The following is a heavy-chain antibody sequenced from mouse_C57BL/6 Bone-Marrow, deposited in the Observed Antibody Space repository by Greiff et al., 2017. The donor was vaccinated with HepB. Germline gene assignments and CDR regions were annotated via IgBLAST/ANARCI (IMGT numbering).Heavy chain of an antibody. J-gene: IGHJ2*01. V-gene: IGHV1-64*01. CDR3: ARGYGSTL. CDR1: GYTYTSYW. D-gene: IGHD1-1*01. Sequence: SGAELVKPGASVKLSCKASGYTYTSYWLHWVKPRPGQGLEWIGMIHPNSGSTNYNEKFKSKATLTVDKSSSTAYMQLSSLTSEDSAVYYCARGYGSTLWGQGTTLTVSS. CDR2: IHPNSGST.